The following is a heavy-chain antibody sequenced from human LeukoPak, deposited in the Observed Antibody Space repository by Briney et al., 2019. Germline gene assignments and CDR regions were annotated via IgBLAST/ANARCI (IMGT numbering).Heavy chain of an antibody. CDR1: GGSFSGYY. V-gene: IGHV4-34*01. J-gene: IGHJ4*02. Sequence: PSETLSLTCAVYGGSFSGYYWSWIRQPPGKGLEWIGEINHSGSTNYNPSLKSRVTISVDTSKNQFSLKLSSVTAADTAVYYCARPSHDYDSSGYYPYWGQGTLVTVSS. D-gene: IGHD3-22*01. CDR3: ARPSHDYDSSGYYPY. CDR2: INHSGST.